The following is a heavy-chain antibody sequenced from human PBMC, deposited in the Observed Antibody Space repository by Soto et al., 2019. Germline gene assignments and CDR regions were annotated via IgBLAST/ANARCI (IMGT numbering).Heavy chain of an antibody. CDR1: GFTFSSYS. D-gene: IGHD3-3*01. J-gene: IGHJ4*02. CDR2: ISSSSSTI. CDR3: ASYDCWSGYPFDY. V-gene: IGHV3-48*01. Sequence: PGESLRLSCAASGFTFSSYSMNWVRQPPGKGLEWVSYISSSSSTIYYADSVKGRFTISRDNAKNSLYLQMNSLRAEDMAVYPCASYDCWSGYPFDYWGQGTLVTVSS.